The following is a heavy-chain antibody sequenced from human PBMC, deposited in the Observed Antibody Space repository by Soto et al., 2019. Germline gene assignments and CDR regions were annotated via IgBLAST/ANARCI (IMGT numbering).Heavy chain of an antibody. J-gene: IGHJ5*02. V-gene: IGHV4-30-4*02. CDR1: GGSISSGDYY. Sequence: SETLSLTCTVSGGSISSGDYYWSWIRQPPGKGLEWIGYIYYSGSTYYNPSLKSRVTISVDTSKNQFSLKLSSVTAADTAVYYCARHYSSGWYSWFDPWGQGTLVTVSS. CDR2: IYYSGST. CDR3: ARHYSSGWYSWFDP. D-gene: IGHD6-19*01.